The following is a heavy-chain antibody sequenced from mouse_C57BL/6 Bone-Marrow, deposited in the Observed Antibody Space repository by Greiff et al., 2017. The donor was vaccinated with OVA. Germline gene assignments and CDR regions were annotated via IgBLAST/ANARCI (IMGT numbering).Heavy chain of an antibody. CDR1: GYTFTSYW. D-gene: IGHD2-5*01. Sequence: VKLQQPGAELVKPGASVKVSCKASGYTFTSYWMHWVKQRPGQGLEWIGRIHPSDSDPNYNQKFKGKATLTVDKSSSTAYMQLSSLTSEDSAVEYCAIDYSNYDYAMDYWGQGTSVTVSS. CDR3: AIDYSNYDYAMDY. V-gene: IGHV1-74*01. J-gene: IGHJ4*01. CDR2: IHPSDSDP.